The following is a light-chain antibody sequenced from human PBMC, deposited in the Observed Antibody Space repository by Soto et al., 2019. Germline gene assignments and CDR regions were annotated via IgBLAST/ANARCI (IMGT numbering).Light chain of an antibody. CDR2: DAS. CDR1: QSVSSY. Sequence: IVLTLSPATLSLSPGERATLSCRASQSVSSYLAWYQQKPGQAPRLLIYDASNRATGIPTRFSGSGSGTDFTLTISSLQSEDFAVYYCQQYNKWPITFGQGTRLEIK. V-gene: IGKV3-11*01. CDR3: QQYNKWPIT. J-gene: IGKJ5*01.